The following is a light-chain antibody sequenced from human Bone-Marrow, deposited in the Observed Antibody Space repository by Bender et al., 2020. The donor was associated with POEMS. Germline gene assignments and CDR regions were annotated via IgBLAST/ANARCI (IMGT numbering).Light chain of an antibody. CDR3: CSFAGSSTWV. CDR1: SSDVDGYNY. J-gene: IGLJ3*02. Sequence: QSALTQPRSVSGSPGQSVTISCTGTSSDVDGYNYVSWYQQHPGKAPKLMIYDVSNRPSGVSDRFSGSKSGNTASLTISGLQAEDEADYFCCSFAGSSTWVFGGGTKVTVL. CDR2: DVS. V-gene: IGLV2-11*01.